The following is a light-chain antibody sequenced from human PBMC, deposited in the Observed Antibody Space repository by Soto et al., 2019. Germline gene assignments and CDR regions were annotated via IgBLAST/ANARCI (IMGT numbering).Light chain of an antibody. CDR1: QIVPSDY. CDR3: QQYGDSPRS. V-gene: IGKV3-20*01. J-gene: IGKJ1*01. Sequence: DIVLTQSPGTLSLSPWERVTLSCRASQIVPSDYLAWYHQEPGQAPRLLIYGAFNRATGIPDRFSVSGSGTDFTLTISRLEPGDFAVYYCQQYGDSPRSFGQGTKVDIK. CDR2: GAF.